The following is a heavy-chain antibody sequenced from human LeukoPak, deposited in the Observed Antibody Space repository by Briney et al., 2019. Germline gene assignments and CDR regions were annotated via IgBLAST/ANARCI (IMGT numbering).Heavy chain of an antibody. D-gene: IGHD2-15*01. CDR1: GGSISSSSYY. CDR3: ARELGWQTIDY. J-gene: IGHJ4*02. V-gene: IGHV4-61*02. CDR2: IYTSGST. Sequence: TLSLTCTVSGGSISSSSYYWGWIRQPAGKGLEWIGRIYTSGSTNYNPSLKSRVTISVDTSKNQFSLKLSSVTAADTAVYYCARELGWQTIDYWGQGTLVTVSS.